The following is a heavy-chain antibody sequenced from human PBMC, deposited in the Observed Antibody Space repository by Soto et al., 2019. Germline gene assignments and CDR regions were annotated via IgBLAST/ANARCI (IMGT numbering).Heavy chain of an antibody. J-gene: IGHJ4*02. CDR3: AKNPGYYYDSTGYHFDY. D-gene: IGHD3-22*01. CDR1: EFTFSNYA. V-gene: IGHV3-23*01. Sequence: PGGSLRLSCAASEFTFSNYAMSWVRQAPGKGLEWVSAISYGGGTTYYADSVKGRFTISRDNSKNTLNLKMNSLRAEDTTVYYCAKNPGYYYDSTGYHFDYWGQGTLVTVSS. CDR2: ISYGGGTT.